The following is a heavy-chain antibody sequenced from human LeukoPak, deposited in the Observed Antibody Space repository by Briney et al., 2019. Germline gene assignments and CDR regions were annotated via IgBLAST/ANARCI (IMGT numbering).Heavy chain of an antibody. CDR1: GFTFSSYA. Sequence: GRSLRLSCAASGFTFSSYAMHWVRQAPGKGLEWVAVISYDGSNKYYADSVKGRFTISRDNSKNTLYLQMNSLRAEDTAVYYCARDRSPYSSGPKGYWGQGTLVTVSS. V-gene: IGHV3-30*04. CDR3: ARDRSPYSSGPKGY. D-gene: IGHD6-19*01. J-gene: IGHJ4*02. CDR2: ISYDGSNK.